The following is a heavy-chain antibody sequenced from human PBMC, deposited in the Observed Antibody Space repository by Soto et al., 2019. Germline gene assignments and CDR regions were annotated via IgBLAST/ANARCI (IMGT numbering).Heavy chain of an antibody. CDR3: ARDHKYAELESDKDYYYGMDV. D-gene: IGHD1-1*01. Sequence: ASVKVSCKASGGTFSSYAISWVRQAPGQGLEWMGGIIPIFSTANYAQKFQGRVTITADESTSTAYMELSSLRSEDTAVYYCARDHKYAELESDKDYYYGMDVWGQGTTVTVSS. J-gene: IGHJ6*02. CDR2: IIPIFSTA. CDR1: GGTFSSYA. V-gene: IGHV1-69*13.